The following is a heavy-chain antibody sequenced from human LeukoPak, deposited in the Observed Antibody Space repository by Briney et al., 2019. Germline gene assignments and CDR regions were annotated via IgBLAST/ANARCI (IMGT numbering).Heavy chain of an antibody. J-gene: IGHJ4*02. CDR3: ARGPSDY. V-gene: IGHV4-34*01. CDR2: INHSGST. Sequence: ASETLSLTCAVYGGSSSGYYWSWIRQPPGKGLEWIGEINHSGSTNYNPSLKSRVTISVDTSKNQFSLKLSSVTAADTAVYYCARGPSDYWGQGTLVTVSS. CDR1: GGSSSGYY.